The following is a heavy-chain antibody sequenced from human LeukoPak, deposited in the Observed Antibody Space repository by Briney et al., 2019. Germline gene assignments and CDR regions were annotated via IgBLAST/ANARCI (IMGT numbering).Heavy chain of an antibody. J-gene: IGHJ6*02. Sequence: GGSLRLSCAASGFTFSSYWMNWARQAPGKGLEWVASINHNGNVNYYVDSVKGRFTISRDNAKNSLYLQMSNLRAEDTAVYFCARRYYYYYGMDVWGQGTTVTVSS. V-gene: IGHV3-7*03. CDR1: GFTFSSYW. CDR3: ARRYYYYYGMDV. CDR2: INHNGNVN.